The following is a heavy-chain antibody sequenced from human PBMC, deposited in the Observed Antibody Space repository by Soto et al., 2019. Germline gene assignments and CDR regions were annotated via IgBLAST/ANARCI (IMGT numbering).Heavy chain of an antibody. CDR3: NVGMYGYGS. Sequence: QVQLQESGPGLVKPSVTLSLTCSVSGASINSGDYHWSWIRQPPGKGLAWIGYIYYNGNTHYSPSLKTRVVISLDSSKDQFSFEASSVTAANPGGCFCNVGMYGYGSWGRGTLVTVS. D-gene: IGHD2-8*02. V-gene: IGHV4-30-4*01. CDR2: IYYNGNT. J-gene: IGHJ5*02. CDR1: GASINSGDYH.